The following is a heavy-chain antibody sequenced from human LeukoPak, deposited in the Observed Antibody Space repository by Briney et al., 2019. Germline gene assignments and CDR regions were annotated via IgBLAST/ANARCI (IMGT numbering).Heavy chain of an antibody. CDR3: ASNIVVVPCYYGMDV. CDR1: GYTFTSYG. Sequence: ASVKVSCKASGYTFTSYGISWVRQAPGQGLEWMGWISAYNGNTNYAQKLQGRVTITADESTSTAYMELSSLRSEDTAVYYCASNIVVVPCYYGMDVWGQGTTVTVSS. CDR2: ISAYNGNT. J-gene: IGHJ6*02. D-gene: IGHD2-2*01. V-gene: IGHV1-18*01.